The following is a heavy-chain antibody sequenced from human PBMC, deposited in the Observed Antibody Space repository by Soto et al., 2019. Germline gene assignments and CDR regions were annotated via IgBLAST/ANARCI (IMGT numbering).Heavy chain of an antibody. D-gene: IGHD3-22*01. Sequence: VGSLRLSCASSVFTFSSYGMHCVRHSPGKWLEWVAVIWYDGSNKYYADSVKGRFTISRDNSKNTLYLQMNSLRAEDTAVYYCASGGYDRRNYYYYGMEVWGQGTTVSVSS. V-gene: IGHV3-33*01. CDR1: VFTFSSYG. J-gene: IGHJ6*01. CDR3: ASGGYDRRNYYYYGMEV. CDR2: IWYDGSNK.